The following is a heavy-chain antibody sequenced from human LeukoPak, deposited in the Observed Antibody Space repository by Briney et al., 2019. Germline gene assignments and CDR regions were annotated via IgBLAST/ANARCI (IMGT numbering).Heavy chain of an antibody. CDR3: ARVHYYDSSGYYYPPDY. CDR1: GYTFTSYD. V-gene: IGHV1-8*01. Sequence: ASVKVSCKASGYTFTSYDINWVRQATGQGLEWMGWMNPNSGNTGYAQKFQGRVTMTRNTSISTAYMELSSLRSEDTAVYYCARVHYYDSSGYYYPPDYWGQGTLVTVSS. CDR2: MNPNSGNT. J-gene: IGHJ4*02. D-gene: IGHD3-22*01.